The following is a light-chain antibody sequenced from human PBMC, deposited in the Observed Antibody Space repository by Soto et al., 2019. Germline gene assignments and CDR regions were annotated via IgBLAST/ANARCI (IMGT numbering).Light chain of an antibody. Sequence: DIQMTHSPSSVSASVGDRVTITCRASQDISSWLAWYQQKPGKAPKIMIYAASSLQGGVPSRFSGSGSGTEFTLTISSLQPEDIATYYCQQASSFPPTFGQGTRLDIK. CDR1: QDISSW. CDR2: AAS. V-gene: IGKV1-12*01. J-gene: IGKJ5*01. CDR3: QQASSFPPT.